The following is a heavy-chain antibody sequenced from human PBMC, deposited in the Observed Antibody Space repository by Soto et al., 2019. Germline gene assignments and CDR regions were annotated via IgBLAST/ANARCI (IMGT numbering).Heavy chain of an antibody. J-gene: IGHJ4*02. CDR3: ARDYYYDSSGFSPLDY. D-gene: IGHD3-22*01. Sequence: GGSLRLSCAASGFTFNRYSMNWVRQAPGKGLEWVSSMTISGNSIYYGDSVKGRFTISRDNAKNSLYLQMNSLRAEDTAVYYCARDYYYDSSGFSPLDYWGQGTQVTVSS. V-gene: IGHV3-21*01. CDR2: MTISGNSI. CDR1: GFTFNRYS.